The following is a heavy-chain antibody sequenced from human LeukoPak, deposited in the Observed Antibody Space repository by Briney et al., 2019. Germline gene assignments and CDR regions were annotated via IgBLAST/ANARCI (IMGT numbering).Heavy chain of an antibody. CDR3: AKDFDVDIVATFPDY. Sequence: GGSLRLSCAASGFTFSSYGMHWVRQAPGKGLEWVAFIRYDGSNKYYADSVKGRFTISRDNSKNTLYLQMNSLRAEDTAVYYCAKDFDVDIVATFPDYWGQGTLVTVSS. V-gene: IGHV3-30*02. CDR1: GFTFSSYG. J-gene: IGHJ4*02. CDR2: IRYDGSNK. D-gene: IGHD5-12*01.